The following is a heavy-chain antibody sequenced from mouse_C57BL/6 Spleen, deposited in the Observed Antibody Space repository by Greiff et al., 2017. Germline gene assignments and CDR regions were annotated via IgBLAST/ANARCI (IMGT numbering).Heavy chain of an antibody. CDR3: YYYGSRDAMDY. Sequence: QVQLQQPGAELVRPGTSVKLSCKASGYTFTSYWMHWVKQRPGQGLEWIGVIDPSDSYTNYNQKFKGKATLTLDTSSSTAYMQLSSLTSEDSAVYYCYYYGSRDAMDYWGQGTSVTVSS. V-gene: IGHV1-59*01. CDR1: GYTFTSYW. CDR2: IDPSDSYT. D-gene: IGHD1-1*01. J-gene: IGHJ4*01.